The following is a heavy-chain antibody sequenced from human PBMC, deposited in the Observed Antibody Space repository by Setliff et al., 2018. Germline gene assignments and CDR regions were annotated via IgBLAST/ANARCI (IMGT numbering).Heavy chain of an antibody. CDR1: GYSISSGYY. CDR3: ARLQGEWELSTGAAAFDI. J-gene: IGHJ3*02. V-gene: IGHV4-38-2*01. CDR2: IYHSGST. D-gene: IGHD1-26*01. Sequence: PSETLSLTCAVSGYSISSGYYWGWIRQPPGKGLEWIGSIYHSGSTYYNPSLKSRVTISVDTSKNQFSLKLSSVTAADTAVYYCARLQGEWELSTGAAAFDIWGQATMVTVSS.